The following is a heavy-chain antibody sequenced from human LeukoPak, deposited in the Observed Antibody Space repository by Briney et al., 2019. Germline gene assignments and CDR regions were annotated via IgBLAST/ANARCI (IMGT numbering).Heavy chain of an antibody. CDR2: IYYSGST. V-gene: IGHV4-59*01. CDR3: ARERGIAATGFGAFDV. Sequence: KPSETLSLTCTVSGGSISTYYWSWIRQPPGKGLEWIGYIYYSGSTNYNPSLKSRVTISVNTSKNQFSLKLSSVTAADTAVYYCARERGIAATGFGAFDVWGQGTMVTVSS. D-gene: IGHD6-13*01. CDR1: GGSISTYY. J-gene: IGHJ3*01.